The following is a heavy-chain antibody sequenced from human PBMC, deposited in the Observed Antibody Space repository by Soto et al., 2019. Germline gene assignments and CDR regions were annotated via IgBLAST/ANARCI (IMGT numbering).Heavy chain of an antibody. CDR2: MNPNSGNT. J-gene: IGHJ4*02. D-gene: IGHD3-10*01. Sequence: ASVKVSCKASGYTFTSYDINWVRQATGQGLEWMGWMNPNSGNTGYAQKFQGRVTMTRNTSISTAYMELSSLRSEDTAVYYCARGHYYGSGSYYSGDYWGQGTLVTVSS. CDR1: GYTFTSYD. V-gene: IGHV1-8*01. CDR3: ARGHYYGSGSYYSGDY.